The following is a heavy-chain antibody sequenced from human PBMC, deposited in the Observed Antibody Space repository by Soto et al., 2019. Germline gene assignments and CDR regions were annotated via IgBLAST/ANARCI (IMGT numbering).Heavy chain of an antibody. J-gene: IGHJ4*02. Sequence: SETLSLTCAVYGGSFSGYYWSWIRQPPGKGLEWIGETNHSGSTNYNPSLKSRVTISVDTSKNQFSLKLSSVTAADTAVYYCERGGGWELSPKPFDYWGQGTLVTVYS. D-gene: IGHD1-26*01. CDR1: GGSFSGYY. V-gene: IGHV4-34*01. CDR3: ERGGGWELSPKPFDY. CDR2: TNHSGST.